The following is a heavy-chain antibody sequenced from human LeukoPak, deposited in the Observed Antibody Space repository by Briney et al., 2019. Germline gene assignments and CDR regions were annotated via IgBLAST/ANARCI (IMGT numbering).Heavy chain of an antibody. V-gene: IGHV3-9*03. J-gene: IGHJ4*02. CDR1: GFTFDDYG. CDR2: ISWNSGSI. D-gene: IGHD5-18*01. CDR3: TKASGYSSGAVDY. Sequence: GRSLRLSCAASGFTFDDYGMHWVRQAPGKGLEWVAGISWNSGSIVYADSVKGRFTISRDNAKSTLYLQMNSLRADDMAFFYCTKASGYSSGAVDYWGQGTLVTVSS.